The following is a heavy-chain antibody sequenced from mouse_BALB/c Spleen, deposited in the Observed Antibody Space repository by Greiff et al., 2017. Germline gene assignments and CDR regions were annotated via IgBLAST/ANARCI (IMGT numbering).Heavy chain of an antibody. CDR1: GFTFSSYA. Sequence: EVMLVESGGGLVKPGGSLKLSCAASGFTFSSYAMSWVRQTPEKRLEWVASISSGGSTYYPDSVKGRFTISRDNARNILYLQMSSLRSEDTAMYYCARDGYSFAYWGQGTLVTVSA. J-gene: IGHJ3*01. D-gene: IGHD2-3*01. CDR2: ISSGGST. V-gene: IGHV5-6-5*01. CDR3: ARDGYSFAY.